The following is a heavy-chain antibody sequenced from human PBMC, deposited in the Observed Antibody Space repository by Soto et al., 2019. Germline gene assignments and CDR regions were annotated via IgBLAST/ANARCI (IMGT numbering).Heavy chain of an antibody. D-gene: IGHD2-21*02. J-gene: IGHJ6*02. CDR1: GDTFSSYT. V-gene: IGHV1-69*02. CDR2: IIPVLGVT. Sequence: QVQLVQSGPEVKKPGSSVRISCRSGGDTFSSYTVSWVRQTPGQGLEWMGRIIPVLGVTNYSRKFKGRMTITADKSKTTAHMELSSLKSEDTARYYCARMRYCGVDCYTQYSYGMDVWGQGTSVIVSS. CDR3: ARMRYCGVDCYTQYSYGMDV.